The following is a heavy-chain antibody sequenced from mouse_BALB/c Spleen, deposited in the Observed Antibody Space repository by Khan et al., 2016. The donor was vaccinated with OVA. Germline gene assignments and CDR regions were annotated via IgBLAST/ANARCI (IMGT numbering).Heavy chain of an antibody. D-gene: IGHD2-14*01. CDR2: IWGGGGT. Sequence: VQLQESGPGLVAPSQSLSITCTVSGFSLSRYNVHWVRQPPGKGLEWLGMIWGGGGTDYNSALKSRLNISKDNSKSQVFLKMNSLQTDDPAMYYCARAYYRYDGYYAMDYWGQGTSVTVSS. CDR1: GFSLSRYN. CDR3: ARAYYRYDGYYAMDY. V-gene: IGHV2-6-4*01. J-gene: IGHJ4*01.